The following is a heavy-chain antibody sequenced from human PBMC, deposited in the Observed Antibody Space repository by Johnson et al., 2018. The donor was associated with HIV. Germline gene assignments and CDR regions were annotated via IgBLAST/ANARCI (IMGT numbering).Heavy chain of an antibody. V-gene: IGHV3-20*04. Sequence: VQLVESGGGVVQPGRSLRLSCAASGFTFSSYAMHWVRQAPGKGLEWVSGINWNGGSTGYADSVKGRFTISRDNAKNSLYLQMNSLRAEDTALYYCARGVGATLPDAFDIWGQGTMVTVSS. CDR3: ARGVGATLPDAFDI. D-gene: IGHD1-26*01. CDR1: GFTFSSYA. J-gene: IGHJ3*02. CDR2: INWNGGST.